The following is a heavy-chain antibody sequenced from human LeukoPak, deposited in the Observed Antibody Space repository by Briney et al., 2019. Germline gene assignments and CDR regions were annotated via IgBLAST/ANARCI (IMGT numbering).Heavy chain of an antibody. Sequence: GGSLRLSCAASGFSVSDNYMSWARQAPGKGLEWVSVIYSNGKAYYTDSVKGRFTISRDIAQNTLFLQMNNLRAEDTAVYYCARDRADGYNYGDSFDYWGQGTLVTVSS. V-gene: IGHV3-66*01. D-gene: IGHD5-18*01. CDR1: GFSVSDNY. CDR3: ARDRADGYNYGDSFDY. J-gene: IGHJ4*02. CDR2: IYSNGKA.